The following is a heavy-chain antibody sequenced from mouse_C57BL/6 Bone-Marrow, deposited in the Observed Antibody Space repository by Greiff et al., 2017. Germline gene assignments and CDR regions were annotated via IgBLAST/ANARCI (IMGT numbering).Heavy chain of an antibody. CDR1: GYAFTNYL. CDR2: INPGSGGT. D-gene: IGHD2-4*01. CDR3: ARWGDYGFDY. J-gene: IGHJ2*01. Sequence: VQLQQSGAELVRPGTSVKVSCKASGYAFTNYLIEWVKQRPGQGLEWIGVINPGSGGTNYNEKFKGKATLTADKSSSTAYMQLSSLTSEDSAVYFCARWGDYGFDYWGQGTTRTVSS. V-gene: IGHV1-54*01.